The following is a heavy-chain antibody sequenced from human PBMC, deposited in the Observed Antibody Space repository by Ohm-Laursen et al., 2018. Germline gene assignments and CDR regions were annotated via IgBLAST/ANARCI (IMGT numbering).Heavy chain of an antibody. D-gene: IGHD3-3*01. J-gene: IGHJ4*02. V-gene: IGHV3-9*01. CDR3: AKSSGVALEY. Sequence: SSLRLSCAASGFTFHDYAMHWVRQAPGKGLEWVSGINWNSGSIDYADSVKGRFTISRDNAKNSLYLQMNSLRAEDTALYYCAKSSGVALEYWGQGALVTVSS. CDR1: GFTFHDYA. CDR2: INWNSGSI.